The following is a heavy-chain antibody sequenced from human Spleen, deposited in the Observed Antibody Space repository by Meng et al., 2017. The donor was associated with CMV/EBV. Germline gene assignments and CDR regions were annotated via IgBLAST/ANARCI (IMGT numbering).Heavy chain of an antibody. V-gene: IGHV3-9*01. Sequence: SLRLSCAASGFTFDDYAMHWVRQAPGKGLEWVSGISWNSGSIGYADSVKGRFTISRDNAKNSLYLQMNSLRAEDTAVYYCARVRNWNYVYFDYWGQGTLVTVSS. CDR2: ISWNSGSI. D-gene: IGHD1-7*01. CDR3: ARVRNWNYVYFDY. CDR1: GFTFDDYA. J-gene: IGHJ4*02.